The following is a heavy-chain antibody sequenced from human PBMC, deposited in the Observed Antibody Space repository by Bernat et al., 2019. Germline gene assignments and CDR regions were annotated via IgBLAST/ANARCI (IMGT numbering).Heavy chain of an antibody. J-gene: IGHJ5*02. V-gene: IGHV3-33*01. CDR2: IWYDGSNK. CDR1: GFTFSSYG. CDR3: ARGRLGDWDYDIWTGWGDWFDP. D-gene: IGHD3-9*01. Sequence: QVQLVESGGGVVQPGRSLRLSCAASGFTFSSYGMHWVRQAPGKGLEWVAVIWYDGSNKYYADSVKGRFTISRDNSKNTLYLQMNSLRAEDTAVYYCARGRLGDWDYDIWTGWGDWFDPWGQGTLVTVSS.